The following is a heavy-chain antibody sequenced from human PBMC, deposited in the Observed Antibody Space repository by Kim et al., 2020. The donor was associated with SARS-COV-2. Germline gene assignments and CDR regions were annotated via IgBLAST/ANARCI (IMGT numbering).Heavy chain of an antibody. CDR3: ARGPPYVGVVVPAARLGEDYYYYGMDV. CDR1: GYNFTTYW. D-gene: IGHD2-2*01. V-gene: IGHV5-10-1*01. Sequence: GESLKISCKGSGYNFTTYWITWVRQMPGKGLEWMGRIDPSDSYINHSPSFQGHVTISADKSISTAYLQWSSLKASDTAIYYCARGPPYVGVVVPAARLGEDYYYYGMDVWGQGTTVTVSS. J-gene: IGHJ6*02. CDR2: IDPSDSYI.